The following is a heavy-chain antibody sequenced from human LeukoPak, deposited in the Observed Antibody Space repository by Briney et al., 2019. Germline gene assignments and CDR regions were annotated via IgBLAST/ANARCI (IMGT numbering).Heavy chain of an antibody. V-gene: IGHV4-59*01. Sequence: GSLRLSCAASGFTFSNYVMSWIRQPPGKGLEWIGYIYYSGNTNYNPSLKSRVSISIDTSKNQLSLQLSSVTAADTAVYYCARDRDSSGLRDFDLWGRGTLVTVSA. CDR3: ARDRDSSGLRDFDL. CDR2: IYYSGNT. J-gene: IGHJ2*01. CDR1: GFTFSNYV. D-gene: IGHD3-22*01.